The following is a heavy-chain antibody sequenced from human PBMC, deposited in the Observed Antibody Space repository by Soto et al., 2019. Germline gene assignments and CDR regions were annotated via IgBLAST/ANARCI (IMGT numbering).Heavy chain of an antibody. J-gene: IGHJ4*02. CDR1: GFTFSSYS. D-gene: IGHD3-10*01. CDR3: ARDRGARTIIDY. CDR2: ISSSSSYI. V-gene: IGHV3-21*01. Sequence: GGSLRLSCAASGFTFSSYSMNWVRQAPGKGLEWVSSISSSSSYIYYADSVKGRFTISRDNAKNSLYLQMNSLRAEDTAVYYCARDRGARTIIDYWGQGTLVTVSS.